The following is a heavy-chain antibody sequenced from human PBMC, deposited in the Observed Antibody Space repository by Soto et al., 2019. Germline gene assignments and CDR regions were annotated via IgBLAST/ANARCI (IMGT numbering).Heavy chain of an antibody. V-gene: IGHV1-69*18. CDR2: HIPMFGST. CDR3: ARGDGFNYYFDY. CDR1: GGTFSGAG. Sequence: QVHLVQSGAEVRQPGSSVRVSCKASGGTFSGAGVSWVRQAPGQGLEWMGNHIPMFGSTNYAEKFQGRLTISAYAPATTAYMDLSSLRSDDTAVYYCARGDGFNYYFDYWGQGALVTVSS. D-gene: IGHD1-1*01. J-gene: IGHJ4*02.